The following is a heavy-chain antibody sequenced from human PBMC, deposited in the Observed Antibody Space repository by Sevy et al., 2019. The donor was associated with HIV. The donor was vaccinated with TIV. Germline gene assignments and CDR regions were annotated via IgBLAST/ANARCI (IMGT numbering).Heavy chain of an antibody. V-gene: IGHV3-33*01. CDR3: ASLPNNYYDTSGYSGKDAFDI. J-gene: IGHJ3*02. CDR1: GFTFSSFG. Sequence: GGSLRLSCAASGFTFSSFGTHWVRQAPGKGLEWVAVIWNDRSNKHYADSVKGRFTISRDNSKNTLYLQMNSLRAEDTAVYYCASLPNNYYDTSGYSGKDAFDIWGQGTMVTVSS. CDR2: IWNDRSNK. D-gene: IGHD3-22*01.